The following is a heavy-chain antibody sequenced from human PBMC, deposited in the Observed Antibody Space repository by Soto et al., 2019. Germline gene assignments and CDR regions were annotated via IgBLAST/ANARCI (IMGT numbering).Heavy chain of an antibody. D-gene: IGHD6-25*01. J-gene: IGHJ6*02. CDR2: INHSGST. CDR1: GGTFSGYD. CDR3: ARERSGSSGYCYYYYVMDV. V-gene: IGHV4-34*01. Sequence: SETLSLTCAVYGGTFSGYDWTWFRKTPGKGLEWIGEINHSGSTNYNPSLKSRVTISVDTSKNQFSLKLSSVTAADTAVYYCARERSGSSGYCYYYYVMDVWGQGTTVTVSS.